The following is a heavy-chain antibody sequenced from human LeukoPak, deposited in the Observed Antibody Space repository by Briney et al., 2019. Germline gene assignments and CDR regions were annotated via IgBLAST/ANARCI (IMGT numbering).Heavy chain of an antibody. J-gene: IGHJ4*02. V-gene: IGHV4-34*01. CDR3: ARGFLGYCSSTSCYRSRDYFDY. CDR1: GGSFSGYY. Sequence: PSETLSLTCAVYGGSFSGYYWSWIRQPPGKGLEWIGEINHSGSTNYNPSLKSRVTISVDTSKNQFSLKLSSVTAADTAVYYCARGFLGYCSSTSCYRSRDYFDYWGQGTLVTVSS. CDR2: INHSGST. D-gene: IGHD2-2*02.